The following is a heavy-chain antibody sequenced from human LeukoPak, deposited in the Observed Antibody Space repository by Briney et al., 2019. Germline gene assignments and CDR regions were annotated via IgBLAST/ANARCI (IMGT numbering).Heavy chain of an antibody. V-gene: IGHV1-2*02. CDR2: IDPNSGGT. J-gene: IGHJ4*02. CDR1: GYTFTGKF. Sequence: SASVNVSCKASGYTFTGKFIHWVRQAPGQGLEWMGWIDPNSGGTDYAQKFRGRVTMTRDTSTSTAYMDLSSLISDDTAVYYCARDREGLAYFDYWGQGTLVTVSS. CDR3: ARDREGLAYFDY.